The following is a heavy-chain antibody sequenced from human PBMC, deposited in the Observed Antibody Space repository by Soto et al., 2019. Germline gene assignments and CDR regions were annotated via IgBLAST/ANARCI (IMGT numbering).Heavy chain of an antibody. J-gene: IGHJ5*02. D-gene: IGHD1-1*01. Sequence: GASVKVSCKASGGTFSSYTISWVRQAPGQGLEWMGRIIPILGIANYAQKFQGRVTITADKSTSTAYMELSSLRSKDTAVYYCAREGYNNWFDPWGQGTLVTVSS. CDR1: GGTFSSYT. V-gene: IGHV1-69*04. CDR3: AREGYNNWFDP. CDR2: IIPILGIA.